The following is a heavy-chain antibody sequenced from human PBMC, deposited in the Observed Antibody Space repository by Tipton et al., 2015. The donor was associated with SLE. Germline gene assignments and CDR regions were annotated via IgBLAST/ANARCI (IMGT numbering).Heavy chain of an antibody. CDR1: GYSISTGFY. CDR2: VSPSGDT. J-gene: IGHJ4*02. D-gene: IGHD3-16*01. V-gene: IGHV4-38-2*02. CDR3: ATRYYDYIWGGSRKCFFDY. Sequence: TLSLTCTVSGYSISTGFYWGWIRQPPGEGLDWIGHVSPSGDTNYNPSLESRVTISRDTPNNQFSLKLNSVTAADTAIYYCATRYYDYIWGGSRKCFFDYWGQGALVTVSS.